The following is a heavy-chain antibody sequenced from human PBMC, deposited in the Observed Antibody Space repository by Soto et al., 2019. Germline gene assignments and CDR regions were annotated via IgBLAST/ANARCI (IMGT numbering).Heavy chain of an antibody. Sequence: SETLSLTCTFSGGSISSYYWSWIRQPAGKGLEWIGRIYTSGSTNYNPSLKSRVTMSVDTSKNQFSLKLSSVTAADTAVYYCARGVGSSSWYGRDYGMDVWGQGTTVTVSS. CDR3: ARGVGSSSWYGRDYGMDV. V-gene: IGHV4-4*07. D-gene: IGHD6-13*01. CDR1: GGSISSYY. CDR2: IYTSGST. J-gene: IGHJ6*02.